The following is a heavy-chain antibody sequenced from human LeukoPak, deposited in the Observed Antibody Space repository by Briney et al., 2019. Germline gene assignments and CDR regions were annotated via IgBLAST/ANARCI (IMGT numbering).Heavy chain of an antibody. CDR1: GFTFSNHA. CDR2: ISNDGSNK. V-gene: IGHV3-30*18. CDR3: AKDAYGQWLTQGGWLDP. D-gene: IGHD6-19*01. Sequence: PGGSLRLSCAASGFTFSNHAIHWVRQAPGKGLEWVSVISNDGSNKYYADSVRGRFTISRDNSKNTLFLQMNSLRPEDTAVYYCAKDAYGQWLTQGGWLDPWGQGTLVTVSS. J-gene: IGHJ5*02.